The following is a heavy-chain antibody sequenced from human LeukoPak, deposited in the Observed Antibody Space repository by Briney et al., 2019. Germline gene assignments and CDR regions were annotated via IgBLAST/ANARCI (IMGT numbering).Heavy chain of an antibody. CDR2: ITSSGDGT. CDR3: ARDLRSGWYFY. CDR1: GFTFSIYA. D-gene: IGHD6-19*01. V-gene: IGHV3-23*01. Sequence: GGSLRLSCAASGFTFSIYAMSWVRQAPGKGLQWVSSITSSGDGTYYADSVKGRFTIPRDNSENMLYLQMNSLRVEDTAVYYCARDLRSGWYFYWGQGTLVTVSS. J-gene: IGHJ4*02.